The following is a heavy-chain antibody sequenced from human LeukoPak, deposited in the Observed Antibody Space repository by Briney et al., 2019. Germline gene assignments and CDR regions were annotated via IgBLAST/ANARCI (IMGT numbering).Heavy chain of an antibody. V-gene: IGHV4-39*01. CDR1: SGSISNSNYY. Sequence: PSETLSLTCTVSSGSISNSNYYWGWIRQPPGKGLEWIGSIFYDGSPDYNPSLKSRVTISVDTSKNQFSLKVNSVTAADTAVYFCARCYGSGGDGDYWGQGTLVTVSS. D-gene: IGHD3-10*01. J-gene: IGHJ4*02. CDR3: ARCYGSGGDGDY. CDR2: IFYDGSP.